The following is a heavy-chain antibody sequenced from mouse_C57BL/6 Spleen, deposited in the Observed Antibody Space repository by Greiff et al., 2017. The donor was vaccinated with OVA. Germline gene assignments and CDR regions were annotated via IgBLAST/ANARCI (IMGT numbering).Heavy chain of an antibody. D-gene: IGHD1-1*01. CDR2: IWSGGST. Sequence: QVQLQQSGPGLVQPSQSLSITCTVSGFSLTSYGVHWVRQPPGQGLEWLGVIWSGGSTDYNAAFISRLSISKDNSKSQVFFKMNSLQADDTAIYYCAKNHYYGSSYWYFDVWGTGTTVTVSS. V-gene: IGHV2-4*01. CDR1: GFSLTSYG. CDR3: AKNHYYGSSYWYFDV. J-gene: IGHJ1*03.